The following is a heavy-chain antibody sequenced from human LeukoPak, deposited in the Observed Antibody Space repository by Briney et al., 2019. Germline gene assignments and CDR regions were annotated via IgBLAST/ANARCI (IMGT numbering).Heavy chain of an antibody. V-gene: IGHV3-21*01. J-gene: IGHJ4*02. Sequence: PGGSLRLSCAASGFTFSSYWMSWVRQAPGKGLEWVSSISSSSYIYYADSVKGRFTISRDNAKNSLYLQMNSLRAEDTAVYYCARDRCSSTSCWIDYWGQGTLVTVSS. CDR2: ISSSSYI. CDR1: GFTFSSYW. D-gene: IGHD2-2*01. CDR3: ARDRCSSTSCWIDY.